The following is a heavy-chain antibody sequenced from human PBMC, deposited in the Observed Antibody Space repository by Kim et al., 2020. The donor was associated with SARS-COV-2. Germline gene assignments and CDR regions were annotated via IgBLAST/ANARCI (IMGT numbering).Heavy chain of an antibody. CDR3: ARWRGLLEYFGGMDA. CDR1: GFTFSSYD. D-gene: IGHD3-3*01. Sequence: GGSLRLSCAASGFTFSSYDMIWVRQAPGKGLEWVSYISSSGSPTYYADSVKGRFTISRDNAENSLHLQMNSLRVEDTAVYYCARWRGLLEYFGGMDAWGQGTTVTVSS. J-gene: IGHJ6*02. V-gene: IGHV3-48*03. CDR2: ISSSGSPT.